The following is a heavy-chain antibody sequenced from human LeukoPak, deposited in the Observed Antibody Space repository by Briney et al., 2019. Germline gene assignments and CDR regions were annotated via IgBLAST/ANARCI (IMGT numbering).Heavy chain of an antibody. J-gene: IGHJ6*02. CDR2: ISAYNGNT. V-gene: IGHV1-18*01. D-gene: IGHD5-12*01. CDR1: GYTFTSYG. CDR3: ARDRYSGYDYPYGMDV. Sequence: ASVKVSCKASGYTFTSYGISWVRQAPGQGLEWMGWISAYNGNTNYAQKLQGRVTMTTDTSTSTAYMELRSPRSDDTAVYYCARDRYSGYDYPYGMDVWGQGTTVTVSS.